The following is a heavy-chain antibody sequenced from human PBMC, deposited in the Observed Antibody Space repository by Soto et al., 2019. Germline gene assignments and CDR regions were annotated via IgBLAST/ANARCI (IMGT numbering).Heavy chain of an antibody. J-gene: IGHJ6*03. D-gene: IGHD6-19*01. CDR3: AKDAIAVADNYYYYMDV. Sequence: GGSLRLSCAASGFTFSSYAMSWVRQAPGKGLEWVSAISGSGGSTYYADSVKGRFTISRDNSKNTLYLQMNSLRAEDTAVYYCAKDAIAVADNYYYYMDVWGKGTTVTVSS. CDR2: ISGSGGST. CDR1: GFTFSSYA. V-gene: IGHV3-23*01.